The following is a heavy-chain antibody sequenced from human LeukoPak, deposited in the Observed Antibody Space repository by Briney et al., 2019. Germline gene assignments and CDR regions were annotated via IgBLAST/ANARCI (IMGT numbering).Heavy chain of an antibody. D-gene: IGHD6-19*01. CDR3: AKGLYSSGWYYFDS. V-gene: IGHV3-33*06. CDR1: GFTSSNYG. CDR2: IWYDGNNK. Sequence: PGGSLRLSCAASGFTSSNYGMHWVRQAPGKGLEWVAVIWYDGNNKYYADSVKGRFTISRDNSENTLYLQMNSLRAEDTAVYYCAKGLYSSGWYYFDSWGQGTLVTVSS. J-gene: IGHJ4*02.